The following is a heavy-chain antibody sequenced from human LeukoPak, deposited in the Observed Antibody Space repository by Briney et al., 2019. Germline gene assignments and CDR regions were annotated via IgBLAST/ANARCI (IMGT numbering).Heavy chain of an antibody. CDR3: ARSISGTFPDY. D-gene: IGHD1-20*01. V-gene: IGHV3-23*01. CDR2: ISDSGGST. J-gene: IGHJ4*02. CDR1: GFTFSSFA. Sequence: PGGSLRLSCAASGFTFSSFAMSWVRQAPGKGLEWVSGISDSGGSTDYADSVKGRFTISRDNAKNRLFLQMDSLRAEDTAVYYCARSISGTFPDYWGQGTLVTVSP.